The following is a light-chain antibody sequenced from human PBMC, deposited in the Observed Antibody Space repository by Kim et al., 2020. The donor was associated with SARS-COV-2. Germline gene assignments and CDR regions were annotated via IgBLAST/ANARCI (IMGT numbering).Light chain of an antibody. Sequence: QSALTQPASVSGSPGQSITISCTGSSSDVGTYNYVTWYQQHPGKAPKLIIFYVRDRPSGVSNRFSGSKSANTASLPISGLQPEDEADYYCNSYTTGSTWIFGGGTKVTVL. CDR2: YVR. V-gene: IGLV2-14*03. CDR1: SSDVGTYNY. CDR3: NSYTTGSTWI. J-gene: IGLJ2*01.